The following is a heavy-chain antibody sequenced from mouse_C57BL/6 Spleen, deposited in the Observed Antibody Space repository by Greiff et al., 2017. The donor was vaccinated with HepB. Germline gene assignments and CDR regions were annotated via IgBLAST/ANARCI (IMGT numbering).Heavy chain of an antibody. CDR3: AREDPYFDY. CDR1: GFTFSSYA. J-gene: IGHJ2*01. Sequence: VQLKESGGGLVKPGGSLKLSCAASGFTFSSYAMSWVRQTPEKRLEWVATISDGGSYTYYPDNVKGRFTISRDNAKNNLYLQMSHLKSEDTAMYYCAREDPYFDYWGQGTTLTVSS. CDR2: ISDGGSYT. V-gene: IGHV5-4*01.